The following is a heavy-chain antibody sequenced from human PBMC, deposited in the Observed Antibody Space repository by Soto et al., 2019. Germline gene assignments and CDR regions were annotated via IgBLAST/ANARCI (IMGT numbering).Heavy chain of an antibody. V-gene: IGHV3-21*01. CDR1: GLTFSAYT. J-gene: IGHJ5*02. Sequence: GGSLRHSCAASGLTFSAYTMSWVRQATGKGLEWVSSITSSSSYINYADSVKGRFTISRDNAKISLYLQMNSLRDEDTAVYYCARDEADTGYSSSWAYNWFDPWGQGTLVTVSS. CDR2: ITSSSSYI. CDR3: ARDEADTGYSSSWAYNWFDP. D-gene: IGHD6-13*01.